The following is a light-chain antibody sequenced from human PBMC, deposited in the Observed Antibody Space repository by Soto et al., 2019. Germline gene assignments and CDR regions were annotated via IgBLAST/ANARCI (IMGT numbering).Light chain of an antibody. J-gene: IGLJ2*01. V-gene: IGLV2-14*03. CDR2: DVS. CDR1: RSDVGAYNY. Sequence: QSVLTQPASVSGSPGQSITISCTGARSDVGAYNYVSWYQQHPGQAPKLIIYDVSNRPSGVSNRFSGSKSGNTASLTISGLQAEDEADYYCCSYTSTIKAVFGGGTKVTVL. CDR3: CSYTSTIKAV.